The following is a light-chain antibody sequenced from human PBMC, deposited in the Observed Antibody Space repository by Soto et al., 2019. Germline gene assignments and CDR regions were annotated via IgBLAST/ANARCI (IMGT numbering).Light chain of an antibody. Sequence: DIQMTQSPSTLSASVGDRVTITCRASQSISSWLAWYQQKPGKAPKLLIYKASSLESGVPSRFSGSGSGTEFTLTISSLQPDGFATYYCQQYNNYWTFGQGTKVEIK. CDR3: QQYNNYWT. CDR2: KAS. CDR1: QSISSW. V-gene: IGKV1-5*03. J-gene: IGKJ1*01.